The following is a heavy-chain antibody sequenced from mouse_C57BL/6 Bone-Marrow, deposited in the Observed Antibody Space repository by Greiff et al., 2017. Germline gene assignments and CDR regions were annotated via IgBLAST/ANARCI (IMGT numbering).Heavy chain of an antibody. CDR3: ARLDYDGFAY. CDR2: ISSGGSYT. Sequence: EVHLVESGGDLVKPGGSLKLSCAASGFTFSSYGMSWVRQTPDKRLAWVATISSGGSYTYYPDRVKGGFTISRDTTKNTLYLQMSSLKSEDTAMYYCARLDYDGFAYWGQGTLVTVSA. D-gene: IGHD2-4*01. CDR1: GFTFSSYG. V-gene: IGHV5-6*01. J-gene: IGHJ3*01.